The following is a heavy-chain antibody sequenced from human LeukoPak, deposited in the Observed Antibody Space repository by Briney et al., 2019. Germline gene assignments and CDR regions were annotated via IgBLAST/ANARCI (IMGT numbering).Heavy chain of an antibody. CDR1: GYTFTGYY. V-gene: IGHV1-2*02. CDR3: ARAIYCSSTSCYSSDY. CDR2: INPNSGGT. Sequence: ASVKVSCKASGYTFTGYYMHWVRQAPGQGLEWMGWINPNSGGTNYAQKFQGRVTMTRDTSISTAYMELSRLRSDDTAVYYCARAIYCSSTSCYSSDYWGQGTLSPSPQ. D-gene: IGHD2-2*02. J-gene: IGHJ4*02.